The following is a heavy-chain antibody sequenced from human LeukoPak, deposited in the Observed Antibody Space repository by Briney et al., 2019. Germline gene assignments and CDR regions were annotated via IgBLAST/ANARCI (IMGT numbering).Heavy chain of an antibody. Sequence: SGGSLRLSCAASQFTFSSYAMHWVRQAPGKGLEWVADISNDGSNKYYADSVKGRFTISRDNSKNTLYLQMNSLRAEDAAVYYCAKVDYSGSHGYFDNWGQGTLVTVSS. CDR2: ISNDGSNK. J-gene: IGHJ4*02. CDR3: AKVDYSGSHGYFDN. CDR1: QFTFSSYA. V-gene: IGHV3-30-3*01. D-gene: IGHD1-26*01.